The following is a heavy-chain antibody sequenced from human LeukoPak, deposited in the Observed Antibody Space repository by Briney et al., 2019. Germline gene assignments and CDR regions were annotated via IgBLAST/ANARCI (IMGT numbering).Heavy chain of an antibody. D-gene: IGHD4-17*01. Sequence: GASVKVSCKASGYTFTSYDINWVRQATGHGLEWMGWMNPNSGNTGYAQKFQGRVTITRNTSISTAYMELSSLRSEDTAVYYCARDLLYGDYGEVAFDIWGQGTMVTVSS. CDR3: ARDLLYGDYGEVAFDI. V-gene: IGHV1-8*03. CDR2: MNPNSGNT. J-gene: IGHJ3*02. CDR1: GYTFTSYD.